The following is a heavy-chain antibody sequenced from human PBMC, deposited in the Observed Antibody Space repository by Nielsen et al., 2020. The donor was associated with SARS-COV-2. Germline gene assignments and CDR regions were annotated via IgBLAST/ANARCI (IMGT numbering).Heavy chain of an antibody. CDR2: ISWNSGSI. J-gene: IGHJ4*02. CDR3: AKGRNRILVTGTLFDY. CDR1: GFTFDDYA. Sequence: SLKISCAASGFTFDDYAMHWVRQAPGKGLEWVSGISWNSGSIGYADSVKGRFTISRDNAKNSLYLQMNSLRAEDTAVYFCAKGRNRILVTGTLFDYWGQGTLVTVSS. V-gene: IGHV3-9*01. D-gene: IGHD6-19*01.